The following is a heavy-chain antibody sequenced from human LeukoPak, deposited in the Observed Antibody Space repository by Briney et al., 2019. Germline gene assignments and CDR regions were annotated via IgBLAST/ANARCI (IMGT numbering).Heavy chain of an antibody. CDR1: GFTFCSYG. V-gene: IGHV3-33*03. CDR3: AKDPGGSDYGEIYFDY. CDR2: IWYDGSNK. D-gene: IGHD4-17*01. Sequence: PGGTLRLSCAVSGFTFCSYGMHCVRQAPGKGLEWGAVIWYDGSNKYYADSVKGRFTISRDNAKNSLYLQMNSLRAEDTALYYCAKDPGGSDYGEIYFDYWGQGTLVTVSS. J-gene: IGHJ4*02.